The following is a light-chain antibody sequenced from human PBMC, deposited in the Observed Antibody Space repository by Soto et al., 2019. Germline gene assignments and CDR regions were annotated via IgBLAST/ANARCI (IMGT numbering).Light chain of an antibody. CDR2: DAS. V-gene: IGKV3-20*01. J-gene: IGKJ1*01. CDR1: QSVSSSY. Sequence: EIVLTQSPSTLSLSPGDRATLSCRASQSVSSSYLAWYQQKPGQAPRLLIYDASSRATGIPDRFSGSGSGTDFTLTISRLEPEDFAVYFCQQYGSSPWTFGQGTKVEIK. CDR3: QQYGSSPWT.